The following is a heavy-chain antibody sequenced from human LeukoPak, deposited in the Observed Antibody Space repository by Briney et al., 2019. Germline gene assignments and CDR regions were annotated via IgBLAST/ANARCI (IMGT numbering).Heavy chain of an antibody. Sequence: PSETLSLTCAVYGGSFSGYYWGWLRQPPGKGLEWIGEINHSGSTNYNPSLKSRVTISVDTSKNQFSLKLSSVTAADTAVYYCARSAEQQPAGYFDYWGQGTLVTVSS. CDR3: ARSAEQQPAGYFDY. D-gene: IGHD6-13*01. CDR1: GGSFSGYY. J-gene: IGHJ4*02. V-gene: IGHV4-34*01. CDR2: INHSGST.